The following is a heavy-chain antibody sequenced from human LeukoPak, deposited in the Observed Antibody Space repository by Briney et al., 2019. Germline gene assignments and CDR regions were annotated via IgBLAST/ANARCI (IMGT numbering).Heavy chain of an antibody. CDR2: IYYSGST. D-gene: IGHD3-22*01. CDR1: GGSISSSSYY. J-gene: IGHJ4*02. Sequence: KTSETLSLTCTVSGGSISSSSYYWGWIRQPPGKGLEWIGSIYYSGSTYYNPSLKSRVTISVDTSKNQFSLKLSSVTAADTAVYYCGSGFIMIVGWGQGTLVTVSS. CDR3: GSGFIMIVG. V-gene: IGHV4-39*07.